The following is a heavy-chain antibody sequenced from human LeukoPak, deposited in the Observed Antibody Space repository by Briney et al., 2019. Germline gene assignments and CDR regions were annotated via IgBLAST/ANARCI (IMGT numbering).Heavy chain of an antibody. CDR2: IYYSGST. D-gene: IGHD3-22*01. CDR3: ARDGRISGYYYYTDAFDI. J-gene: IGHJ3*02. CDR1: GGSISSYY. Sequence: SETLSLTCTVSGGSISSYYWSWIRQPPGKGPEWIGYIYYSGSTNYNPSLKSRVTISVDTYKNQFSLKLSSVTAADTAVYYCARDGRISGYYYYTDAFDIWGQGTMVTVSS. V-gene: IGHV4-59*01.